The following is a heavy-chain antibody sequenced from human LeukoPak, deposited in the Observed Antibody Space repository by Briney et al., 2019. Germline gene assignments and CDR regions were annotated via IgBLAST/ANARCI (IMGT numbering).Heavy chain of an antibody. J-gene: IGHJ4*02. CDR2: IYYSGST. D-gene: IGHD2-2*01. Sequence: SETLSLTCTVSGGSISSGDYYWSWIRQHPGKDLEWIGYIYYSGSTYYNPSLKSRVTISVDTSKNQSSLKLSSVTAADTAVYYCARAGVGHYFDYWGQGTLVTVSS. CDR1: GGSISSGDYY. V-gene: IGHV4-31*03. CDR3: ARAGVGHYFDY.